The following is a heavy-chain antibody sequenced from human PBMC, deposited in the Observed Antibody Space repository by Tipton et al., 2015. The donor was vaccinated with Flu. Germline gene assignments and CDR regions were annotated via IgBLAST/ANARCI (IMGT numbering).Heavy chain of an antibody. CDR2: IIPILGIA. J-gene: IGHJ6*02. D-gene: IGHD5-18*01. V-gene: IGHV1-69*01. CDR1: GGTFSSYA. CDR3: AREGGYSYGFATYGMDV. Sequence: VQLVQSGAEVKKPGSSVKVSCKASGGTFSSYAISWVRQAPGQGLEWMGGIIPILGIANYAQKFQGRVTITADESTSTAYMELSSLRSGDTAVYYCAREGGYSYGFATYGMDVWGQGTTVTVSS.